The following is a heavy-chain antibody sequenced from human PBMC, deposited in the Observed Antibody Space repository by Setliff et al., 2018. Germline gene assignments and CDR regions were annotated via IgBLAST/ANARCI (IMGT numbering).Heavy chain of an antibody. V-gene: IGHV1-3*01. CDR3: ASSRDYNFWSCYYSPLDY. CDR2: INAGNGNT. J-gene: IGHJ4*02. Sequence: ASVKVSCKASGGTFSSYDISWVRQAPGQRLECMGWINAGNGNTKYSQKFQGRVTITADESTSTAYMELSSLRSEDTAVYYCASSRDYNFWSCYYSPLDYWGQGTLVNVSS. CDR1: GGTFSSYD. D-gene: IGHD3-3*01.